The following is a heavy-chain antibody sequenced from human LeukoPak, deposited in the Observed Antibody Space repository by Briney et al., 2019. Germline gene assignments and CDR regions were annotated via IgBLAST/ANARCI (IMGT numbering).Heavy chain of an antibody. V-gene: IGHV4-4*07. CDR3: ASLTYYSDSSGYYYIH. J-gene: IGHJ4*02. D-gene: IGHD3-22*01. CDR2: IYTSGTT. CDR1: GGSISSYY. Sequence: SETLSLTCTVSGGSISSYYWSWIRQPAGKGLEWIGRIYTSGTTHYNPSLKSRVTMSVDTSKNQFSLKLSSVTAADTAVYYCASLTYYSDSSGYYYIHWGQGALVNVSP.